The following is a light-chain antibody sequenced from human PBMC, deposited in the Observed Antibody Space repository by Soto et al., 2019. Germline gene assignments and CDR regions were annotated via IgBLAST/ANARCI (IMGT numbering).Light chain of an antibody. CDR3: QQQGRSWIT. CDR1: QSVSSY. Sequence: EIVLTQSPATLSLSPGERAALSCRASQSVSSYLAWYQQKPGQAPRLLIYDASNRATGIPARFSGSGSGTDFTLTISSLQSEDFAVYYCQQQGRSWITFGQGTRLEIK. V-gene: IGKV3-11*01. J-gene: IGKJ5*01. CDR2: DAS.